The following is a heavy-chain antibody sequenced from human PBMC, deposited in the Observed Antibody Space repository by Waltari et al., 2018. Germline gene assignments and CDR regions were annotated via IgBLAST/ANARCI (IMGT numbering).Heavy chain of an antibody. V-gene: IGHV4-4*07. CDR3: ARDYYDILTAYVANDY. D-gene: IGHD3-9*01. J-gene: IGHJ1*01. CDR1: GGSITSDH. CDR2: IYSSGST. Sequence: QVQLQESGPGLVKPSETLSLNCTVSGGSITSDHWSWIRQPAGKGLEWIGRIYSSGSTKYNPSLKSRVTMSADTSKNQFSLKLTSVTAADTAVYYCARDYYDILTAYVANDYWGQGTLVTVSS.